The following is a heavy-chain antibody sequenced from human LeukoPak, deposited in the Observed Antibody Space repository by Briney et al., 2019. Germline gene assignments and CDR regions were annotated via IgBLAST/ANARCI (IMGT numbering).Heavy chain of an antibody. CDR3: ARRGSSIIVTGGAFDI. V-gene: IGHV4-39*01. CDR2: IYYGGST. Sequence: PSETLSLTCTVSGGSTSSSSYYWDWIRQPPGKGLEWIGSIYYGGSTYYNPSLKSRLTISVDTSKNQFSLKLSSVTAAATAVYYCARRGSSIIVTGGAFDIWGQGTMVTVSS. D-gene: IGHD1-20*01. J-gene: IGHJ3*02. CDR1: GGSTSSSSYY.